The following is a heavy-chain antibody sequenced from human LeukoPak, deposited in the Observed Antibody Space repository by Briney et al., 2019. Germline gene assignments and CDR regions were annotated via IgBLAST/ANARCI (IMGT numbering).Heavy chain of an antibody. Sequence: PSETLSLTRAVSGYSISSGFYWGWIRQPPGKGLEWIGIIYHSGSTYYNPSLKSRVNISVDTSKNQLSLKLSSVTAADTAAYYCARLDGYNYVLGYWGQGTLVTVSS. CDR1: GYSISSGFY. D-gene: IGHD5-24*01. J-gene: IGHJ4*02. CDR2: IYHSGST. V-gene: IGHV4-38-2*01. CDR3: ARLDGYNYVLGY.